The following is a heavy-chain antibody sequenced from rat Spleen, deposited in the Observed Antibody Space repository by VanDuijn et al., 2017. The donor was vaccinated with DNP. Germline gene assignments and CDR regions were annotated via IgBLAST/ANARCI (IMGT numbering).Heavy chain of an antibody. D-gene: IGHD1-3*01. CDR1: GFNFNDYW. CDR3: ARGPNYGGYADYFDY. J-gene: IGHJ2*01. CDR2: LNKDSTTI. V-gene: IGHV4-2*01. Sequence: EVKLVESGGGLVQPGRSLILSCAASGFNFNDYWMVWVRQAPGKGLEWIGELNKDSTTIDYSPSLKDEFTISRDNAQNTLYLQVNKLGSEDTAIYYCARGPNYGGYADYFDYWGQGVMVTVSS.